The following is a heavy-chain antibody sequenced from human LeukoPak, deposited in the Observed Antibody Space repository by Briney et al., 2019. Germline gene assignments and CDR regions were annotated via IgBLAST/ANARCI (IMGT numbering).Heavy chain of an antibody. V-gene: IGHV4-39*07. J-gene: IGHJ6*03. Sequence: SETLSLTCTVSGGSISSSSYYWGWIRQPPGKGLEWIGSIYYSGSTNYNPSLKSRVTISVDTSKNQFSLKLSSVTAADTAVYYCARAASVPAAIGYYYYYYMDVWGKGTTVTVSS. CDR3: ARAASVPAAIGYYYYYYMDV. D-gene: IGHD2-2*02. CDR1: GGSISSSSYY. CDR2: IYYSGST.